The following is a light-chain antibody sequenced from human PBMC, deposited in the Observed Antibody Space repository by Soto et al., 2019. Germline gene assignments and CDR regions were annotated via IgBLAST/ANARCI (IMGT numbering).Light chain of an antibody. Sequence: EIVLTQSPGTLSLSPGERATLSCRASQSVRSSYFAWYQQKPGQPPRLLIYGASGRATGIPDRFSGSGSGTDFTLTISTLEPEDFAVYYCQQDATSPYTFGQGTRLEIK. CDR1: QSVRSSY. V-gene: IGKV3-20*01. CDR2: GAS. J-gene: IGKJ2*01. CDR3: QQDATSPYT.